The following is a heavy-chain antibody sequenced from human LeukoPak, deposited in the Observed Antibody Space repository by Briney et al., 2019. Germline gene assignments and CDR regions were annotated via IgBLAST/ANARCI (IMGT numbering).Heavy chain of an antibody. CDR2: ISGSGGST. J-gene: IGHJ4*02. D-gene: IGHD2-15*01. CDR3: EAARGYCSGGSCFDY. CDR1: GFTFSSYA. Sequence: GGSLRLSCAASGFTFSSYAMSWVRQAPGKGLEWVSAISGSGGSTYYADSAKGRFTISRDNSKNTLYLQMNSLRAEDTAVYYCEAARGYCSGGSCFDYWGQGTLVTVSS. V-gene: IGHV3-23*01.